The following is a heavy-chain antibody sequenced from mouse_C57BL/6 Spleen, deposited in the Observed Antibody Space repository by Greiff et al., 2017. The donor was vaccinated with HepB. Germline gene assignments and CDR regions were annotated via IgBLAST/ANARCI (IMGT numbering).Heavy chain of an antibody. J-gene: IGHJ4*01. Sequence: EVQVVESGGGLVKPGGSLKLSCAASGFTFSSYAMSWVRQTPEKRLEWVATISDGGSYTYYPDNVKGRFTISRDNAKNNLYLQMSHLKSEDTAMYYCARDLYPITTVVATDYAMDYWGQGTSVTVSS. CDR2: ISDGGSYT. CDR1: GFTFSSYA. D-gene: IGHD1-1*01. V-gene: IGHV5-4*01. CDR3: ARDLYPITTVVATDYAMDY.